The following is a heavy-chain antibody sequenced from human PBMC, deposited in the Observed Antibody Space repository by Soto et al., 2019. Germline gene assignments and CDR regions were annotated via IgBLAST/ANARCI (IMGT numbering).Heavy chain of an antibody. V-gene: IGHV1-69*02. D-gene: IGHD3-10*01. J-gene: IGHJ4*02. CDR2: VNPILAMS. Sequence: ASAAVSCKASGDTFSFYTLNWLRDAPAQWVESVGTVNPILAMSSSAHKFQGRVSMFADKSTGTAYMELHSLRSDDTAVYYCATSYGSGSSPFDYWGQGTLVTVSS. CDR3: ATSYGSGSSPFDY. CDR1: GDTFSFYT.